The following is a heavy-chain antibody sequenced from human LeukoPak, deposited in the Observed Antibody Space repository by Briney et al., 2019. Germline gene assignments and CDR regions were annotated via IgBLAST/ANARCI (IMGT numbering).Heavy chain of an antibody. CDR3: ARALNWGLDY. D-gene: IGHD7-27*01. J-gene: IGHJ4*02. Sequence: GRSLRLSCAASGFTFSSYAMHWVRQAPGKGLEWVAVISYDGSNKYYADSVKGRFTISRDNSKNTLYLQMNSLRAEDTAVYYCARALNWGLDYWGQGTLVTVSS. CDR2: ISYDGSNK. V-gene: IGHV3-30*04. CDR1: GFTFSSYA.